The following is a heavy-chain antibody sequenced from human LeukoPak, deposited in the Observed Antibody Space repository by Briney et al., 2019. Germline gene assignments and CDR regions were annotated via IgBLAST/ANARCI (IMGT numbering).Heavy chain of an antibody. Sequence: PGGSLRLSCAASGFTFSSYEMNWVRQAPGKGPEWVSYISSSGSTIYYADSVKGRFTISRDNAKNSLYLQMNSLRAEDTAVYYCARDKLLGYGGFDYWGQGTLVTVSS. J-gene: IGHJ4*02. CDR3: ARDKLLGYGGFDY. CDR1: GFTFSSYE. D-gene: IGHD4-23*01. CDR2: ISSSGSTI. V-gene: IGHV3-48*03.